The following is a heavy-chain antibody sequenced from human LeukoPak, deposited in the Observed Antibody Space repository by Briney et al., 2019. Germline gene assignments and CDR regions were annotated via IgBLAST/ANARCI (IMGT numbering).Heavy chain of an antibody. J-gene: IGHJ5*02. CDR1: GFTFSSYW. CDR2: INWNGGST. D-gene: IGHD6-19*01. Sequence: PGRSLRLSCAASGFTFSSYWMSWVRQAPGKGLEWVSGINWNGGSTGYADSVKGRFTISRDNAKNSLYLQMNSLRAEDTALYYCAREGRSSGWFWVYWFDPWGQGTLVTVSS. CDR3: AREGRSSGWFWVYWFDP. V-gene: IGHV3-20*04.